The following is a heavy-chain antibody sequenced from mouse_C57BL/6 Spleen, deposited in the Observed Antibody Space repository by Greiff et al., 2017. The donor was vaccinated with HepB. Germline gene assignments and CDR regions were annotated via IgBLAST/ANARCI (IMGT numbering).Heavy chain of an antibody. Sequence: VQLQQSGAELVRPGASVTLSCKASGYTFTDYEMHWVKQTPVHGLEWIGAIDPETGGTAYNQKFKGKAILTADKSSSTAYMELRSLTSEDSAVYYCTRAPPNYYGSSDGDFDVWGTGTTVTVSA. D-gene: IGHD1-1*01. V-gene: IGHV1-15*01. CDR2: IDPETGGT. J-gene: IGHJ1*03. CDR3: TRAPPNYYGSSDGDFDV. CDR1: GYTFTDYE.